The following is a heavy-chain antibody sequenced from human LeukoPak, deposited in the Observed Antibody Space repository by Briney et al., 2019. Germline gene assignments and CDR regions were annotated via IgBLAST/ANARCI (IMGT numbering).Heavy chain of an antibody. CDR3: ARGVGLGGWFDP. CDR2: IRSSSRHI. CDR1: GFTFSSYS. J-gene: IGHJ5*02. D-gene: IGHD3-16*01. Sequence: PGGSLSPSCAASGFTFSSYSMNWVRQAPGKGLEWVSSIRSSSRHIYYADSVKGRFTISRDNAKNSLYLQMNRLRVEDTAVYYCARGVGLGGWFDPWGQGTLVTVSS. V-gene: IGHV3-21*01.